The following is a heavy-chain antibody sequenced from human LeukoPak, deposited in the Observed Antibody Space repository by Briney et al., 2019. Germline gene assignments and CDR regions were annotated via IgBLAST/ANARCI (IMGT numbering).Heavy chain of an antibody. D-gene: IGHD1-26*01. J-gene: IGHJ4*02. Sequence: GASVTVSCKASGYTFTGYYMHWVRQAPGQGLEWMGRINPNSGGTNYAQKFQGRVTMTRDTSISTAYMELSRLRSDDTAVYYWARGGGSYYLFIDYWGQGTLVTVSS. CDR1: GYTFTGYY. CDR2: INPNSGGT. CDR3: ARGGGSYYLFIDY. V-gene: IGHV1-2*06.